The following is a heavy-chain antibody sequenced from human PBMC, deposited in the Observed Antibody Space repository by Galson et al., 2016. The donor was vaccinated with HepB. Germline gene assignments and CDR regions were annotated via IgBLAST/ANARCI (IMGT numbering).Heavy chain of an antibody. Sequence: SLRLSCAASGFTISSYGMHWVRQAPGKGLEWVAVISYDGSNKFYADSVKGRFTISRDNAKNMVYLQMNSLKVEDTAVYYCAGEMHVAAAAAFDFWGQGTTVTVSS. CDR1: GFTISSYG. V-gene: IGHV3-30*03. D-gene: IGHD6-13*01. J-gene: IGHJ6*02. CDR2: ISYDGSNK. CDR3: AGEMHVAAAAAFDF.